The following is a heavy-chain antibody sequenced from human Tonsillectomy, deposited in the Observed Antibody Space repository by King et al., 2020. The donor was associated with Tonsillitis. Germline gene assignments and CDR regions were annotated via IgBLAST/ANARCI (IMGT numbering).Heavy chain of an antibody. Sequence: VTLKESGPTLVKPTQTLTLTCTFSGFSLTTTGVGVGWIRQPPGKALEWLALIYWNEDKRYSPSLKSRLTITKDTSKNQVVLTMTNMDPVDTATYYCAREASGSFINCFDPWGPGTLVTVSS. CDR2: IYWNEDK. CDR3: AREASGSFINCFDP. CDR1: GFSLTTTGVG. J-gene: IGHJ5*02. D-gene: IGHD3-10*01. V-gene: IGHV2-5*01.